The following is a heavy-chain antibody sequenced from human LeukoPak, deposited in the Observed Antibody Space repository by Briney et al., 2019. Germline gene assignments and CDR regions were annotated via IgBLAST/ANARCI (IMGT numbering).Heavy chain of an antibody. V-gene: IGHV3-48*04. CDR1: GFTFTTYS. CDR3: ARTGYSSSWERWLDP. Sequence: QSGGSLRLSCAASGFTFTTYSMNWVRQAPGKGLEWVSYISSSSSPIYYADSVKGRFSISRDNAKNSLYLQMNSLRVEDTAVYYCARTGYSSSWERWLDPWGQGTLVTVSS. D-gene: IGHD6-13*01. CDR2: ISSSSSPI. J-gene: IGHJ5*02.